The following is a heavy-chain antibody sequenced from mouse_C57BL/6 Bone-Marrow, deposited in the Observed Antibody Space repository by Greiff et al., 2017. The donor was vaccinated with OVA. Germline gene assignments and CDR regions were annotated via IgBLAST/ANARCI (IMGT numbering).Heavy chain of an antibody. CDR2: INPNNGGT. J-gene: IGHJ1*03. CDR1: GYTFTDYY. CDR3: ARDYGSSYDWYFDV. V-gene: IGHV1-26*01. Sequence: EVQLQQSGPELVKPGASVKISCKASGYTFTDYYMNWVKQSHGKSLEWIGDINPNNGGTSYNQKFKGKATLTVDKSSSTAYMELRSLTSEDSAVYDCARDYGSSYDWYFDVWGTGTTVTVSS. D-gene: IGHD1-1*01.